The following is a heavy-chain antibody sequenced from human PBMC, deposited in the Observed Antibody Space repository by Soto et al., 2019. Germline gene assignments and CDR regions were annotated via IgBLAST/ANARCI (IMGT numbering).Heavy chain of an antibody. V-gene: IGHV1-2*04. CDR2: INPNSGGT. Sequence: ASVKVSCKTSGYNFTGYYMHWVRQAPGQGLEWMGWINPNSGGTNYAKKFQGWVTMTRDTSISPAYMELSRLRADDTAVYYCARGRIIIVRRVGGIDYFDYWGQGTLVTVSS. CDR1: GYNFTGYY. J-gene: IGHJ4*02. D-gene: IGHD3-10*01. CDR3: ARGRIIIVRRVGGIDYFDY.